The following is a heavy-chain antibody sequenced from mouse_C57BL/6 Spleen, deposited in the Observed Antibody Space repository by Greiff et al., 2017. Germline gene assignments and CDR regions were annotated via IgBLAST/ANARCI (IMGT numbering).Heavy chain of an antibody. CDR2: INPYNGGT. CDR1: GYTFTDYY. CDR3: ARLGGKAFDY. V-gene: IGHV1-19*01. J-gene: IGHJ2*01. Sequence: VQLKQSGPVLVKPGASVKMSCKASGYTFTDYYMNWVKQSHGKSLEWIGVINPYNGGTSYNQKFKGKATLTVDKSSSTAYMELNSLTSEDSAVYYCARLGGKAFDYWGQGTTLTVSS. D-gene: IGHD1-3*01.